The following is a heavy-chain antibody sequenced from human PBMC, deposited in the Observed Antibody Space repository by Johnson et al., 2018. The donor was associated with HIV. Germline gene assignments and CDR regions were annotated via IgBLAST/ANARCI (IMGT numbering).Heavy chain of an antibody. V-gene: IGHV3-7*01. D-gene: IGHD3-22*01. CDR3: AKDSPYYYDTAAEAFDI. Sequence: VLLLESGGGLVQPGGSLRLSCAASGFTFSSYWMSWVRQAPGKGLEWVANIKQDGSEKYYVDSVKGRFTISRDNAKNSLYLQMNSLRAEDTAVYYCAKDSPYYYDTAAEAFDIWGQGTMVTVSS. CDR2: IKQDGSEK. CDR1: GFTFSSYW. J-gene: IGHJ3*02.